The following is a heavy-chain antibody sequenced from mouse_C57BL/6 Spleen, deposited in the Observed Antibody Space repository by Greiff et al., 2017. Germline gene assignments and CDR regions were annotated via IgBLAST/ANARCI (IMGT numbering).Heavy chain of an antibody. CDR3: ARRGVVATDWYFDV. CDR1: GYTFTSYW. Sequence: QVQLQQPGAELVKPGASVKMSCKASGYTFTSYWITWVKQRPGQGLEWIGDIYPGSGSTNYNEKFKSKAKLTVDTSSSTAYMQLSSLTSEDSAVYYCARRGVVATDWYFDVWGTGTTVTVSS. V-gene: IGHV1-55*01. J-gene: IGHJ1*03. CDR2: IYPGSGST. D-gene: IGHD1-1*01.